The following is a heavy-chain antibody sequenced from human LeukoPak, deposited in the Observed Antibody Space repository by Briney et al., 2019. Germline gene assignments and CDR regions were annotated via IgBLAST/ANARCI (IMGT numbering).Heavy chain of an antibody. V-gene: IGHV1-24*01. J-gene: IGHJ3*02. CDR2: FDPEDGET. CDR1: GYTLTELS. CDR3: ATAAHQYSSSWQHDAFDI. Sequence: ASVKVPCKVSGYTLTELSMHWVRQAPGKGLEWMGGFDPEDGETIYAQKFQGRVTMTEDTSTDTAYMELSSLRSEDTAVYYCATAAHQYSSSWQHDAFDIWGQGTMVTVSS. D-gene: IGHD6-13*01.